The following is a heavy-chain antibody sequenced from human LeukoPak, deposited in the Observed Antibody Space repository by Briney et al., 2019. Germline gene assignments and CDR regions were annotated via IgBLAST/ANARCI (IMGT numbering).Heavy chain of an antibody. CDR3: AKDPGRYFDWLFPTDEYFQH. V-gene: IGHV3-23*01. D-gene: IGHD3-9*01. CDR1: GFTFSSYA. J-gene: IGHJ1*01. CDR2: ISGSGGST. Sequence: GGSLRLSCAASGFTFSSYAMSWVRKAPGKGLEWVSAISGSGGSTYYADSVKGRFTISRDNSKNTLYLEMNSLSVEDTAVYYCAKDPGRYFDWLFPTDEYFQHWGQGTLVTVSS.